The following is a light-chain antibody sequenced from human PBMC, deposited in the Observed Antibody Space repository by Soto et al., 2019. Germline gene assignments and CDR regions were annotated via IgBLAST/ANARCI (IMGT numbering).Light chain of an antibody. V-gene: IGKV3-11*01. Sequence: EIAMTQSPATLSVSPGERATLSCRASQNVSSKLAWYQQKPGQVPRLLIYDTSNRATGIPARFSGSGSGTDFTLTISSLAPEDFAVYYCQHRSNWPPGFGQGTRLEIK. CDR3: QHRSNWPPG. CDR2: DTS. CDR1: QNVSSK. J-gene: IGKJ5*01.